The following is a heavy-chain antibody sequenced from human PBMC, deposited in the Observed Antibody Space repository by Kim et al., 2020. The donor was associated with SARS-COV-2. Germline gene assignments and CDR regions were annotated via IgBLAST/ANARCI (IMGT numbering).Heavy chain of an antibody. CDR2: INAGNGNT. CDR3: AREAVDYDILTGDIGYYFDY. Sequence: ASVKVSCKASGYTFTSYAMHWVRQAPGQRLEWMGWINAGNGNTKYSQKFQGRVTITRDTSASTAYMELSSLRSEDTAVYYCAREAVDYDILTGDIGYYFDYWGQGILVTVSS. V-gene: IGHV1-3*01. D-gene: IGHD3-9*01. CDR1: GYTFTSYA. J-gene: IGHJ4*02.